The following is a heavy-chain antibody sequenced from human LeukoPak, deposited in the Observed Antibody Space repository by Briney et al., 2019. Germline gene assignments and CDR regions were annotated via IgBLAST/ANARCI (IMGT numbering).Heavy chain of an antibody. J-gene: IGHJ4*02. CDR3: ARQSYGDYFDY. CDR2: IYYRGST. Sequence: SETLSPTCTVSGGSISSYYWSWIRQPPGKGLEWIGYIYYRGSTSYNPSLKSRVTILVDTSKNQFSLKLSSVTAADTAVYYCARQSYGDYFDYWGQGTLVTVSS. V-gene: IGHV4-59*08. CDR1: GGSISSYY. D-gene: IGHD4-17*01.